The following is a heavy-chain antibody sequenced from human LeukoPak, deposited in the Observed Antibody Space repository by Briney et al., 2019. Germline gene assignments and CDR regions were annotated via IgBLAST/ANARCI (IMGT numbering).Heavy chain of an antibody. CDR3: ARATFYSSSWYSGSVDV. V-gene: IGHV3-74*01. CDR2: INSDGSST. D-gene: IGHD6-13*01. CDR1: GFTFSTYW. J-gene: IGHJ6*02. Sequence: GGSLRLSCAASGFTFSTYWIHWVRQAPGKGLVWVSHINSDGSSTTYADSVKGLFTISRDNAKNTLYLQMNSLRAEDTAVYYCARATFYSSSWYSGSVDVWGQGTTVTVSS.